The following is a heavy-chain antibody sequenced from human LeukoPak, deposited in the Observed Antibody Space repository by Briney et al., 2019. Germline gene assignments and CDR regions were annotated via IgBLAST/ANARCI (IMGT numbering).Heavy chain of an antibody. D-gene: IGHD6-13*01. CDR3: AKTTTGYSSSRFPRWPVDY. CDR2: IFGSGGST. CDR1: GFTFSSYA. J-gene: IGHJ4*02. Sequence: GGSLRLSCAASGFTFSSYAMYWVRQAPGKGLEWVSGIFGSGGSTHYADSVKGRFTISRDNSKNTVYLQMNSLRAVDTAVYYCAKTTTGYSSSRFPRWPVDYWGQGTLVTVSS. V-gene: IGHV3-23*01.